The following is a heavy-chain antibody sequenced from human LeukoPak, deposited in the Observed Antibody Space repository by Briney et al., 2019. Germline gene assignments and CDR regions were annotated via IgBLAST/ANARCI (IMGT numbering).Heavy chain of an antibody. V-gene: IGHV3-21*01. J-gene: IGHJ4*02. Sequence: GGSLRLSCAASGFSFSNYAMNWVRQAPGKGLEWVSSIDGSSSHIYYADSVKGRFTISRDNAKNSLYLQMNSLRAEDTAVYYCARDRGGFDYWGQGTLVTVSS. CDR3: ARDRGGFDY. CDR2: IDGSSSHI. D-gene: IGHD3-16*01. CDR1: GFSFSNYA.